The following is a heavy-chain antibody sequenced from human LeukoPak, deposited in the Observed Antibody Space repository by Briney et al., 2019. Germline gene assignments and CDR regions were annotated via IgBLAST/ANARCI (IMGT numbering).Heavy chain of an antibody. CDR3: ARLSDTEGSSTSYRASDI. CDR2: IRQDGSDK. V-gene: IGHV3-7*01. CDR1: GFTFTTHW. Sequence: GGSLRLSCAASGFTFTTHWMSWVRQAPGKGLEWVANIRQDGSDKHYLESVKGRFSISRDNAKNSLYLQMNSLRAEDTAVYYCARLSDTEGSSTSYRASDIWGQGTLVTVSS. J-gene: IGHJ3*02. D-gene: IGHD2-2*01.